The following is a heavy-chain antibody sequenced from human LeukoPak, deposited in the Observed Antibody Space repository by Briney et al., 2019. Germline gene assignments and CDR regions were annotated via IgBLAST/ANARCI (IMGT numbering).Heavy chain of an antibody. CDR2: IYHSGST. CDR3: ASDGNTAMVSDAFDI. D-gene: IGHD5-18*01. CDR1: GYSISSGYY. Sequence: SETLSLTCTVSGYSISSGYYWGWIRQPPGKGLEWIGSIYHSGSTYYNPSLKSRVTISVDTSKNQFSLKLSSVTAADTAVYYCASDGNTAMVSDAFDIWGQGTMVTVSS. V-gene: IGHV4-38-2*02. J-gene: IGHJ3*02.